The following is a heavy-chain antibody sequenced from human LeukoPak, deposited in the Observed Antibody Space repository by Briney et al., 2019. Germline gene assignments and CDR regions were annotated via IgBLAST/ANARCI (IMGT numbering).Heavy chain of an antibody. J-gene: IGHJ4*02. CDR3: ARDQGSGSYLGHY. Sequence: SVKASCKASGGTFSSYAISWVRQAPGQGLEWMGGIIPIFGTANYAQKFQGRVTITADESTSTAYMELSSLRSEDTAVYYCARDQGSGSYLGHYWGQGTLVTVSS. CDR2: IIPIFGTA. CDR1: GGTFSSYA. V-gene: IGHV1-69*01. D-gene: IGHD1-26*01.